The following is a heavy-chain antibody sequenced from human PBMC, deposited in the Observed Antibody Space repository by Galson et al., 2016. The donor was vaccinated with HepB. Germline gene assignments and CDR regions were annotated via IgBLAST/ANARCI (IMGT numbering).Heavy chain of an antibody. Sequence: SETLSLTCAVYGGSFSGYSWSWIRQSPGKGLEWIGEINEGGDTKYNPSLKSRVTISLDAARNQFSLSLTSVTAADTAVYYCAREPTVTTFRWVFFLHGLDVWGQGTPVIVSS. V-gene: IGHV4-34*01. D-gene: IGHD4-11*01. CDR3: AREPTVTTFRWVFFLHGLDV. J-gene: IGHJ6*02. CDR1: GGSFSGYS. CDR2: INEGGDT.